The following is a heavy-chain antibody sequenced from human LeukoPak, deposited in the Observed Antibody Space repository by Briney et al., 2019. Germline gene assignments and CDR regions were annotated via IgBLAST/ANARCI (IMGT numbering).Heavy chain of an antibody. CDR1: GFSLTTRGVG. V-gene: IGHV2-5*01. CDR2: IYGNDDK. Sequence: SGPTLVNPTQTLTLTCTFSGFSLTTRGVGVGWIRQPPGRALEWLALIYGNDDKRYSPSLKSRSTITKDTSKNQVVLTMTNMDPVDTATYFCAHTSPTYYYGGGSDFYFDFWGQGTLVTVSS. J-gene: IGHJ4*02. D-gene: IGHD3-10*01. CDR3: AHTSPTYYYGGGSDFYFDF.